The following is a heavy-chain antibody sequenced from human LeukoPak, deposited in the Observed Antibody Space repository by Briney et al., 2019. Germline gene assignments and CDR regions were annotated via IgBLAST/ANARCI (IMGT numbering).Heavy chain of an antibody. Sequence: GVSLSLFCAASGFIFSSYSINWLHQAPGKVLELVTSITSISSYIYYQDLEKSRITISRDNAKNSLYLRMNSLKVEDTAVYYCARDLRAYYGSGSINYFDHWGQGTLVTVSS. V-gene: IGHV3-21*01. J-gene: IGHJ5*02. CDR3: ARDLRAYYGSGSINYFDH. CDR1: GFIFSSYS. D-gene: IGHD3-10*01. CDR2: ITSISSYI.